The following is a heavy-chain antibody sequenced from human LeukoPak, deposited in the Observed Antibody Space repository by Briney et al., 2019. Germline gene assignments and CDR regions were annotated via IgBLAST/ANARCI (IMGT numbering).Heavy chain of an antibody. CDR1: GGSINSYH. CDR2: IYNSGST. D-gene: IGHD3/OR15-3a*01. Sequence: SETLSLTCTVSGGSINSYHWSWIRQPAGKGLEWIGRIYNSGSTIYNPSLKSRVTILPDTSKNHLSLKLSSVTAADTAVYYCATEGTGFDPWGQGTLVTVSS. CDR3: ATEGTGFDP. J-gene: IGHJ5*02. V-gene: IGHV4-4*07.